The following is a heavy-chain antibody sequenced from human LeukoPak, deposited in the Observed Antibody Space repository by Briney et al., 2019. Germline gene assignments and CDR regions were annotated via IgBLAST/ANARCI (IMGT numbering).Heavy chain of an antibody. CDR3: ARVTRGYSYGTKPGGFDY. CDR2: IYYSGSA. CDR1: GGAIGSDGYY. Sequence: SETLSLTCSVSGGAIGSDGYYWNWIRQHPGKGLEWIGYIYYSGSASYNPSLKSRVTISVDTSKNQFSLKLSSVTAADTAVYYCARVTRGYSYGTKPGGFDYWGQGTLVTVSS. D-gene: IGHD5-18*01. J-gene: IGHJ4*02. V-gene: IGHV4-31*03.